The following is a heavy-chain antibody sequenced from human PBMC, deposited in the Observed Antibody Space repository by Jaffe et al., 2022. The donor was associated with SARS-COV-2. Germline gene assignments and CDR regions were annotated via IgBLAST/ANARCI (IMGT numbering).Heavy chain of an antibody. J-gene: IGHJ5*02. CDR2: IYYSGST. CDR3: ARQGDYTYNWFDP. CDR1: GGSISSSSYY. V-gene: IGHV4-39*01. Sequence: QLQLQESGPGLVKPSETLSLTCTVSGGSISSSSYYWGWIRQPPGKGLEWIGSIYYSGSTYYNPSLKSRVTISVDTSKNQFSLKLSSVTAADTAVYYCARQGDYTYNWFDPWGQGTLVTVSS. D-gene: IGHD4-17*01.